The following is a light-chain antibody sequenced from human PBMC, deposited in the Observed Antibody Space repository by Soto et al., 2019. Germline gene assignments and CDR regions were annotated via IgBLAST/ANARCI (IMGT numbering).Light chain of an antibody. J-gene: IGKJ1*01. CDR1: QSISSY. V-gene: IGKV1-39*01. Sequence: DIQMTQSPSSLSASVGDRVTITCRASQSISSYLNWYQQKPGKAPKLLIYAASSLQSGVPSRFSGSGSGTDFTLTISSLQPEDFATYYCQHSYSNPRTFGQGTKVDIK. CDR3: QHSYSNPRT. CDR2: AAS.